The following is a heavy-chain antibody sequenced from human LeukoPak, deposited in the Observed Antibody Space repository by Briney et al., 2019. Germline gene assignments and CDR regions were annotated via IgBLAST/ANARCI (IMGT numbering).Heavy chain of an antibody. CDR3: ARLRLSGPIFDY. CDR2: IYYSGST. J-gene: IGHJ4*02. CDR1: GGSISSSSYY. V-gene: IGHV4-39*01. Sequence: SETLSLTCTVSGGSISSSSYYWGWIRQPPGKGLEWIGSIYYSGSTYYNPSLKSRVTISVDTSKNQFSPKLSSVTAADTAVYYCARLRLSGPIFDYWGEGTLVTVSS. D-gene: IGHD3-3*01.